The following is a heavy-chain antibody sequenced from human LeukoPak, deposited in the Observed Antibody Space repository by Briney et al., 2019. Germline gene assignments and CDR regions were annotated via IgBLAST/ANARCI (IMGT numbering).Heavy chain of an antibody. D-gene: IGHD5-24*01. CDR2: ISTSGST. V-gene: IGHV4-4*07. J-gene: IGHJ6*03. CDR1: GGYISSYY. Sequence: PSETLSLTCSVSGGYISSYYWSWIWQPAGKGLESIGHISTSGSTNYNPSLKGRVTMSVDTSKNQFSLKLSSVTAADTAVYYCARDSRDGYNHEFRMDVWGKGTTVTVSS. CDR3: ARDSRDGYNHEFRMDV.